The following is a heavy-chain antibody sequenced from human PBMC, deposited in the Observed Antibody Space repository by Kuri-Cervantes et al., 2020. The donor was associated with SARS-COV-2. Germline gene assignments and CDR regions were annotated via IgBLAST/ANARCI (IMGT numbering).Heavy chain of an antibody. CDR1: GGSISSYY. J-gene: IGHJ6*03. V-gene: IGHV4-59*12. Sequence: SETLSLTCTVSGGSISSYYWSWIRQPPGKGLEWIGYIYYSGNTNYNPSLKSRVTMSVDTSKNQFSLKLSSVTAADTAVYYCARVVPAADEGLYYYYMDVWGKGTTVTVSS. CDR2: IYYSGNT. CDR3: ARVVPAADEGLYYYYMDV. D-gene: IGHD2-2*01.